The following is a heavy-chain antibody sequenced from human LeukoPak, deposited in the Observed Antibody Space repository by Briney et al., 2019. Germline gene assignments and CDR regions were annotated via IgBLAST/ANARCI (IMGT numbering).Heavy chain of an antibody. V-gene: IGHV1-69*13. CDR3: ASRSYCGGDCRPGYYYYYMDV. J-gene: IGHJ6*03. CDR2: IIPIFGTA. Sequence: ASVKVSCKASGGTFSSYAISWVRQASGQGLEWMGGIIPIFGTANYAQKFQGRVTITADESTSTAYMELSSLRSEDTAVYYCASRSYCGGDCRPGYYYYYMDVWGKGTTVTVSS. D-gene: IGHD2-21*01. CDR1: GGTFSSYA.